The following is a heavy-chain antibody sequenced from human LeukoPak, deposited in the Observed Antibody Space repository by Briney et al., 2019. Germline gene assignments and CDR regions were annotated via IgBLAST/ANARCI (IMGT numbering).Heavy chain of an antibody. D-gene: IGHD2-2*01. Sequence: ESSETLSLTCAVYGGSFSGYYWGWIRQPPGKGLEWIGEINHSGSTNYNPSLKSRVTISVDTTKNQFSLKLSSVTAAETAGYYCERVYSSTSCFDVWGQGTMVTVSS. CDR1: GGSFSGYY. J-gene: IGHJ6*02. V-gene: IGHV4-34*01. CDR3: ERVYSSTSCFDV. CDR2: INHSGST.